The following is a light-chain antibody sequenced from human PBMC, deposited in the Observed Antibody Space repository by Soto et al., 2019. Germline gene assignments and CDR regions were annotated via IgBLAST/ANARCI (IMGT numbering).Light chain of an antibody. V-gene: IGLV2-14*01. CDR2: EVS. Sequence: QSALTQHASVSGSPGQSITISCTGTSSDVGTYNYVSWYQHHPGKAPKLMIYEVSNRPSGVSNRFSGSKSGNTASLTISGLLPEDEAYYYCTSYTSSSTVVFGAGTKLTVI. J-gene: IGLJ1*01. CDR3: TSYTSSSTVV. CDR1: SSDVGTYNY.